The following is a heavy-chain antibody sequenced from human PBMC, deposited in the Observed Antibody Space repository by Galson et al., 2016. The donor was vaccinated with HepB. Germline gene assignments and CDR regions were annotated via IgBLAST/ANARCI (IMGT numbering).Heavy chain of an antibody. V-gene: IGHV2-5*01. CDR3: AHPVFSVLPGPFDH. CDR2: FYLHDDK. CDR1: GFSLTSSGET. Sequence: PALVTPTQTLTLTCTFSGFSLTSSGETVAWVRQPPGKALEWLALFYLHDDKRYNPSLKSRLTITRDTSRNQVVLKMTNVDPMDTATYYCAHPVFSVLPGPFDHRGQGTLVTVSS. J-gene: IGHJ4*02. D-gene: IGHD3-9*01.